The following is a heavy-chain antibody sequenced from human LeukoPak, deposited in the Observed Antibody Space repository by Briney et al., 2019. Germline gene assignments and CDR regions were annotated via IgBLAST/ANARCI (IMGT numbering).Heavy chain of an antibody. V-gene: IGHV3-7*01. Sequence: PGGSPRLSCAASGFTLSSYRMSWVRQAPGKGLGWVANIKEDGSEKYYVDSVKGRSTIYRDNAKNSLYLHMNSQAAEDTSMYYCARDWLAGVPFDAFDLWGRGTMVTVPS. D-gene: IGHD3-10*01. J-gene: IGHJ3*01. CDR2: IKEDGSEK. CDR1: GFTLSSYR. CDR3: ARDWLAGVPFDAFDL.